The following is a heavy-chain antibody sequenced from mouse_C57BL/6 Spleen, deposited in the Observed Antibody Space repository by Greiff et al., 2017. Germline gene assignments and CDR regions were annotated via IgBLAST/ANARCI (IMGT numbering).Heavy chain of an antibody. J-gene: IGHJ4*01. CDR1: GYTFTSYW. V-gene: IGHV1-50*01. CDR2: IDPSDSYT. D-gene: IGHD1-1*01. Sequence: QVQLKQPGAELVKPGASVKLSCKASGYTFTSYWMQWVKQRPGQGLEWIGEIDPSDSYTNYNQKFKGKATLTVDTSSSTAYMQLSSLTSEDSAVYYCARTFTTVVAYYAMDYWGQGTSVTVSS. CDR3: ARTFTTVVAYYAMDY.